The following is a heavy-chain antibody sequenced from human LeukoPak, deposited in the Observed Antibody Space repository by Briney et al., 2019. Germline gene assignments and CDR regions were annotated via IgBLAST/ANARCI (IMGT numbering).Heavy chain of an antibody. D-gene: IGHD5-24*01. J-gene: IGHJ3*02. CDR3: ARVPGGVRLQFSRSFNAFDI. CDR1: GGSISSYY. V-gene: IGHV4-59*12. CDR2: IYYTGST. Sequence: SETLSLTCTVSGGSISSYYWSWIRQPPGKGLEWIGYIYYTGSTNYNPSLKSRVTISVDTSKNQFSLKLSSATAADTAVYYCARVPGGVRLQFSRSFNAFDIWGQGTMVTVSS.